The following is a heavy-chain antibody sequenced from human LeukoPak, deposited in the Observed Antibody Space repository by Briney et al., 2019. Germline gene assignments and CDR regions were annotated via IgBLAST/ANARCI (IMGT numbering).Heavy chain of an antibody. D-gene: IGHD1-14*01. CDR1: GDSISSTNYY. CDR2: IYYSGST. V-gene: IGHV4-39*07. Sequence: SETLSLTCTVSGDSISSTNYYWGWIRQPPGKGLEWIGSIYYSGSTYYNPSLESRVTISVDTSKNQFSLKLSSVTAADTAVYYCARDPTLRNWGQGTLVTVSS. J-gene: IGHJ4*02. CDR3: ARDPTLRN.